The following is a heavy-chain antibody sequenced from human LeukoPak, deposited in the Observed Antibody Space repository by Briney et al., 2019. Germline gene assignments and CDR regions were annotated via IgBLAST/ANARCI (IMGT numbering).Heavy chain of an antibody. CDR3: ARETYSSYTIDY. Sequence: PSQTLSLTCTVSGGSISSGSYYWSWIRQPAGKGLEWIGRIYTSGSTNYNPSLKSRVTISLDTSKNQFSLKLSSVTAADTAVYYCARETYSSYTIDYWGQGTLVTVSS. CDR2: IYTSGST. CDR1: GGSISSGSYY. V-gene: IGHV4-61*02. J-gene: IGHJ4*02. D-gene: IGHD6-13*01.